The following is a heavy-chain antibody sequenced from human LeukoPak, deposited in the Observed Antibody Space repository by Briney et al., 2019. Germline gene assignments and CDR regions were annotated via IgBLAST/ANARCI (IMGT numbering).Heavy chain of an antibody. V-gene: IGHV3-23*01. Sequence: GGSLRLSCAASGFTFSSYAMSWVRQAPGKGLEWVSAISGSGGSTYYADSVKGRFTISRDNSKNTLYLQMNSLRAEDTAVYYCAKVPTMVRGVMLYGMDVWGQGTTVTVSS. CDR1: GFTFSSYA. CDR2: ISGSGGST. CDR3: AKVPTMVRGVMLYGMDV. D-gene: IGHD3-10*01. J-gene: IGHJ6*02.